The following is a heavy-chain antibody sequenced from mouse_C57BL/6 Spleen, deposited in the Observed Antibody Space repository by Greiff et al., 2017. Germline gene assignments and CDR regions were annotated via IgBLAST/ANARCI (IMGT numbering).Heavy chain of an antibody. CDR2: ISGGGGNT. CDR3: ARHGGYYGRLDY. CDR1: GFTFSSYT. Sequence: EVQLVESGGGLVKPGGSLKLSCAASGFTFSSYTMSWVRQTPEKRLEWVATISGGGGNTYYPDSVKGRFTISRDNAKNTLYLQMSSLRSEDTALYYCARHGGYYGRLDYWGQGTTLTVSS. V-gene: IGHV5-9*01. J-gene: IGHJ2*01. D-gene: IGHD1-1*01.